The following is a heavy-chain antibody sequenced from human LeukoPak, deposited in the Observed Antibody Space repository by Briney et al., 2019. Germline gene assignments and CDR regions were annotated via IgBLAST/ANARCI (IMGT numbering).Heavy chain of an antibody. D-gene: IGHD5-12*01. J-gene: IGHJ4*02. CDR3: ARVGGYSGYDRLDY. CDR2: ISSSSSYI. CDR1: GFTFSSYS. V-gene: IGHV3-21*01. Sequence: PGGSLRLSCAASGFTFSSYSMNWVRQAPGKGLEWVSSISSSSSYIYYADSVKGRFTISRDNAKNSLYLQMNSLRAEDTAVYYCARVGGYSGYDRLDYWGQGTLVTVSS.